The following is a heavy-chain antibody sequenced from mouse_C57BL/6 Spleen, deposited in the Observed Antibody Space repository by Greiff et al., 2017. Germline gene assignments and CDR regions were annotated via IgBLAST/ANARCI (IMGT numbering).Heavy chain of an antibody. CDR1: GYTFTSYW. D-gene: IGHD2-1*01. CDR2: IDPNSGGT. J-gene: IGHJ4*01. Sequence: VQLQQPGAELVKPGASVKLSCKASGYTFTSYWMHWVKQRPGRGLEWIGRIDPNSGGTKYNEKFKSKATLTVDKPSSTAYMQLSSLPSEESAVYYGARSSYLLYYAMDYWGQGTSVTGSS. CDR3: ARSSYLLYYAMDY. V-gene: IGHV1-72*01.